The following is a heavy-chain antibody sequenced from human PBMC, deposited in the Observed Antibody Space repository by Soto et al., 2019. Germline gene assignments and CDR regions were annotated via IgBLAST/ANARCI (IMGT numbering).Heavy chain of an antibody. J-gene: IGHJ4*02. CDR3: ATDLGTTMARH. D-gene: IGHD1-1*01. V-gene: IGHV3-7*04. CDR1: GFTLRKSR. Sequence: PGGSLRLSCAASGFTLRKSRMSWGRQAPGKGLEWVANIKQDGSGTYYVDSVKGRFTISRDNAKNSLYLQMNSLRAEDTAVYYCATDLGTTMARHWGQGTLVTVSS. CDR2: IKQDGSGT.